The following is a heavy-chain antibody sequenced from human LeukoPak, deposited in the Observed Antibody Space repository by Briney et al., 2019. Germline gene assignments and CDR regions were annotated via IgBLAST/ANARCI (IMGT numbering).Heavy chain of an antibody. Sequence: GGSLRLSCAASGFTFSSYAMHWVRQAPGKGLEWVAVISYDGSNKYYAGSVKGRFTISRDNSKNTLYLQMNSLRAEDTAVYYCARECGYSSSCRLAYYYAMDVWGQGTTVTVSS. CDR1: GFTFSSYA. J-gene: IGHJ6*02. CDR3: ARECGYSSSCRLAYYYAMDV. D-gene: IGHD6-13*01. CDR2: ISYDGSNK. V-gene: IGHV3-30*14.